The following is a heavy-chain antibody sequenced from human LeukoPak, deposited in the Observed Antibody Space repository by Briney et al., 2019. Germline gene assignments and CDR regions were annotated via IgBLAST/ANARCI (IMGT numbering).Heavy chain of an antibody. V-gene: IGHV3-23*01. J-gene: IGHJ4*02. CDR3: AKDLKGTDFWRGS. D-gene: IGHD3-3*01. CDR1: GFAFSNYA. CDR2: ISGRGDGT. Sequence: GGSLRLSCAASGFAFSNYAMTWVRQAPGKGLEWISVISGRGDGTHYADSVKGRFSISRDNSKNTMYLQMNSLRAEDTAVYYFAKDLKGTDFWRGSGGQGTLATVSS.